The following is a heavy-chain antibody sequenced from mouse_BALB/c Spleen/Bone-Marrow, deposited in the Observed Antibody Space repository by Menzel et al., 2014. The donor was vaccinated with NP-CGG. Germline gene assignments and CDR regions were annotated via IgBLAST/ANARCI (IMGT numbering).Heavy chain of an antibody. D-gene: IGHD2-3*01. Sequence: QVQLQQSGAELVRPGASVKLSCKASGYTFTSYWMNWVKQRPEQGLEWIGRIDPYDSETHYNQRFKDKAILTVDKSSSTAYMQLSSLTSEDSAVYYCASYDGYPWFAYWGQGTLVTVSA. CDR2: IDPYDSET. CDR3: ASYDGYPWFAY. J-gene: IGHJ3*01. V-gene: IGHV1-74*01. CDR1: GYTFTSYW.